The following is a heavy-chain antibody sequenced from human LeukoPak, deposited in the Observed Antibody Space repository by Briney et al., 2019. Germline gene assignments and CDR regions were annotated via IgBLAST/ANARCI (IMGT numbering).Heavy chain of an antibody. CDR2: ISGSGGST. J-gene: IGHJ5*02. Sequence: GGSLRLSCAASGFTFSSYAMSWVRQAPGKGLEWVSAISGSGGSTYYADSVKGRFTISRDNSKNTLYLQMNSLRAEDTAVYYCAKDRSSTYSSSWNWFDPWGQGTLVTVSS. D-gene: IGHD6-13*01. CDR3: AKDRSSTYSSSWNWFDP. CDR1: GFTFSSYA. V-gene: IGHV3-23*01.